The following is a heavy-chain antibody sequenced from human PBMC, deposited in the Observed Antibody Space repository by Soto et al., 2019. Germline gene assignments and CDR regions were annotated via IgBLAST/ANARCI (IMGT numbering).Heavy chain of an antibody. CDR2: IYYSGST. J-gene: IGHJ6*02. V-gene: IGHV4-31*03. D-gene: IGHD6-19*01. Sequence: SETLSLTCTVSGGSISSGAYYWSWIRQHPGKGLEWIGYIYYSGSTYYNPSLKSRVTISVDTSKNQFSLKLSSVTAADTAVYYCARDQETSGERAYYYYGMDVWGQGTPVTVSS. CDR3: ARDQETSGERAYYYYGMDV. CDR1: GGSISSGAYY.